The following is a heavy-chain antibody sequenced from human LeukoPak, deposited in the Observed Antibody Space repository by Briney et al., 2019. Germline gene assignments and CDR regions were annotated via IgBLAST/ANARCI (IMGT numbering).Heavy chain of an antibody. Sequence: SETLSLTCTVSGGSIGSGSYYWSWIRQPAGKGLEWIGRIYVSGRTNYNPSLKSRVTISIDMSKNQFSLRLSSVTAADTAVYYCARTTIGWFDPWGQGTLVTVSS. CDR3: ARTTIGWFDP. J-gene: IGHJ5*02. D-gene: IGHD1-1*01. V-gene: IGHV4-61*02. CDR2: IYVSGRT. CDR1: GGSIGSGSYY.